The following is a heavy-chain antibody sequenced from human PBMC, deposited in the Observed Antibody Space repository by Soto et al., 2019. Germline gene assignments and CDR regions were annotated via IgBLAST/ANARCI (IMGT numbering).Heavy chain of an antibody. CDR2: ISGSGGST. Sequence: GGSLRLSCAASGFTFSSYAMSWVRQAPGKGLEWVSAISGSGGSTYYADSVKGRFTISRDYSKNTLYLQMNSLRAEDTAVYYCAKDHRFGVVIWIFDYWGQGTLVTVSS. D-gene: IGHD3-3*01. CDR1: GFTFSSYA. V-gene: IGHV3-23*01. J-gene: IGHJ4*02. CDR3: AKDHRFGVVIWIFDY.